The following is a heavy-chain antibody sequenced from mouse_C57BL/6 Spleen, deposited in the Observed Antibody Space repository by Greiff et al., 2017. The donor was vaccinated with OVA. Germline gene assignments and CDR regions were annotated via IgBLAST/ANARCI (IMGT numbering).Heavy chain of an antibody. D-gene: IGHD2-3*01. CDR3: ASYDGYYPDY. V-gene: IGHV3-6*01. Sequence: EVHLVESGPGLVKPSQSLSLTCSVSGYSITSGYYWNWIRQFPGNKLEWMGYISYDGSNNYNPSLKNRISITRDTSKNQCFLKLNSVTTEDTATYYCASYDGYYPDYWGQGTTLTVSS. CDR1: GYSITSGYY. J-gene: IGHJ2*01. CDR2: ISYDGSN.